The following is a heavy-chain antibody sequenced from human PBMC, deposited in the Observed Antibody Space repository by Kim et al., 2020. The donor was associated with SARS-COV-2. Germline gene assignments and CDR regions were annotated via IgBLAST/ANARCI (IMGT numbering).Heavy chain of an antibody. CDR2: INGGNGNT. J-gene: IGHJ5*02. D-gene: IGHD3-10*01. Sequence: ASVKVSCKASGYTFDTYSLYWVRQAPGQRFEGMGWINGGNGNTRYSQNFQGRVTIPRDTSATTAYMALSSLTFKDTAVYYCAREGSGSYNWLDPWGQGTLVTVSS. CDR3: AREGSGSYNWLDP. CDR1: GYTFDTYS. V-gene: IGHV1-3*01.